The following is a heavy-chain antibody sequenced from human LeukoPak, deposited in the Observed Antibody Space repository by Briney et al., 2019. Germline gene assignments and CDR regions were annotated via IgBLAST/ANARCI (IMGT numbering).Heavy chain of an antibody. CDR3: ARRDGQVAFDFDY. J-gene: IGHJ4*02. Sequence: PSETLSLTCTVSGGSISSSSYSWGWIRQPPGKGLEWIGSMYYSGSTYYNPSLKSRVTISVDTSKNQFTLKLTSVTAADTAVYYCARRDGQVAFDFDYCGQGTLVTVSS. D-gene: IGHD3-10*01. CDR2: MYYSGST. V-gene: IGHV4-39*01. CDR1: GGSISSSSYS.